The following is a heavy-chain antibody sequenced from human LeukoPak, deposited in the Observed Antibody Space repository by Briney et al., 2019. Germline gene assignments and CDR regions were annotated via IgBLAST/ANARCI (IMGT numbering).Heavy chain of an antibody. Sequence: QAGGSLRLSCAASGFTFSSYGMHWVRQAPGKGLEWVSYISSSSGTIYYADSVKGRFTISRDNAKNSLYLQMNSLRAEDTAVYYCARDGVRGVNYWGQGTLVTVSS. J-gene: IGHJ4*02. D-gene: IGHD3-10*01. CDR1: GFTFSSYG. CDR3: ARDGVRGVNY. V-gene: IGHV3-48*04. CDR2: ISSSSGTI.